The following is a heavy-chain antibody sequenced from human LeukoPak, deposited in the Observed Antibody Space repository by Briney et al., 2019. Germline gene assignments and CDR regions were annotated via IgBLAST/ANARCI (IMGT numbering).Heavy chain of an antibody. D-gene: IGHD1-26*01. CDR1: GGSISSSTYY. CDR3: ARVVGLALRDYYYGMDV. J-gene: IGHJ6*02. CDR2: TYYSGSM. V-gene: IGHV4-39*01. Sequence: SETLSLTCTVSGGSISSSTYYWAWIRQPPGKGLEWIGTTYYSGSMYYNPSLESRVTISVDTSKNQFSLKLSSVTAADTAVYYCARVVGLALRDYYYGMDVWGQGTTVTVSS.